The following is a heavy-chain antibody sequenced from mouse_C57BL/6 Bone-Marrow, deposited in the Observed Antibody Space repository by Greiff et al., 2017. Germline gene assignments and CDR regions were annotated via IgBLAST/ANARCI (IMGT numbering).Heavy chain of an antibody. V-gene: IGHV1-69*01. J-gene: IGHJ2*01. CDR1: GYTFTSYW. Sequence: QVHVKQPGAELVMPGASVKLSCKASGYTFTSYWMHWVKQRPGQGLEWIGEIDPSDSYTNYNQKFQGKSTLTVDKSSSTAYMQLSSLTSEDSAVYYCARGDYWGQGTTLTVSS. CDR3: ARGDY. CDR2: IDPSDSYT.